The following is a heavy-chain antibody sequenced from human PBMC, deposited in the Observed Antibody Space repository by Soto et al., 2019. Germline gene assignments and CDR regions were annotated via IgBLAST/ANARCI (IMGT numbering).Heavy chain of an antibody. CDR1: GYTLTELS. D-gene: IGHD3-22*01. J-gene: IGHJ5*01. Sequence: ASVKVSCKVSGYTLTELSMHWVRQAPGKGLEWMGGFDPEDGETIYAQKFQGRVTMTEDTSTDTAYMELSSLRSEDTAVYYCATDRYYYDSSGRYWFDSWGQGTLVTVSS. V-gene: IGHV1-24*01. CDR3: ATDRYYYDSSGRYWFDS. CDR2: FDPEDGET.